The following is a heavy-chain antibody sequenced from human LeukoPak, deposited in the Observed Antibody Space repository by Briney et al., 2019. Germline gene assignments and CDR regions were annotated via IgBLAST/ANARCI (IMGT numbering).Heavy chain of an antibody. CDR3: ARAFGGVVVTPIPFDY. V-gene: IGHV4-59*12. CDR1: GGSISSYY. Sequence: PSETLSLTCTVSGGSISSYYWSWIRQPPGKGLEWIGYIYHSGSTYYNPSLKSRVTISVDRSKNQFSLKLSSVTAADTAVYYCARAFGGVVVTPIPFDYWGQGMLVTVSS. D-gene: IGHD3-22*01. CDR2: IYHSGST. J-gene: IGHJ4*02.